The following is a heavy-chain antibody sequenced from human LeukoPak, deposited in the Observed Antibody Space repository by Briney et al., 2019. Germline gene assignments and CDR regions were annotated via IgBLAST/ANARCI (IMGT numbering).Heavy chain of an antibody. J-gene: IGHJ5*02. D-gene: IGHD3-16*01. Sequence: SETLSLTCAVYGGSFSGYSWSWIRQPPRQGLEWIGEINHSGSTNYNPSLKSRVTISVDTSKKQFSLKLSSVTAADTAVYYCARGRLLMWFDPWGQGTLVTVSS. CDR3: ARGRLLMWFDP. V-gene: IGHV4-34*01. CDR2: INHSGST. CDR1: GGSFSGYS.